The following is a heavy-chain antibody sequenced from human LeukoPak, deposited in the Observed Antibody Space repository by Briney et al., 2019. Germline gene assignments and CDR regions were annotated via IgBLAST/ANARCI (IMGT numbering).Heavy chain of an antibody. Sequence: SETLSLTCAVSGDSISSSNWWNWVRQPPGKGLEWIGEIYHSGSTHYNPSLKSRITISVDKSKNQFSLKLSSVTAADTAVYYCARERGRPIFGVVKHWFDPWGQGNLVTVSS. CDR1: GDSISSSNW. CDR3: ARERGRPIFGVVKHWFDP. CDR2: IYHSGST. D-gene: IGHD3-3*01. J-gene: IGHJ5*02. V-gene: IGHV4-4*02.